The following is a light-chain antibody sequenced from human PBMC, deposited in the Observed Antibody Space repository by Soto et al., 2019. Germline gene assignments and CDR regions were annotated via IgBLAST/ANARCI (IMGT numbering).Light chain of an antibody. CDR3: CADAGRSTYV. CDR2: EVS. J-gene: IGLJ1*01. Sequence: QSVLTQPASVSGSPGQSITISCTRTSSDVGSYNFVSWYQQHPGKVPKVMIYEVSKRPSGVSDRFSGSKSGNTASLTISGLQAEDEADYYCCADAGRSTYVFGNGTKVTVL. V-gene: IGLV2-23*02. CDR1: SSDVGSYNF.